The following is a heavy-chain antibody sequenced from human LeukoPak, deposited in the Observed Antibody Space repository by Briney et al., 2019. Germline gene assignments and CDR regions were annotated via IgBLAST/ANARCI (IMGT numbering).Heavy chain of an antibody. Sequence: GGSLRLSCAASGFTFSSYSVNWVRQAPGKGLEWVSSISSSSSYIYYADSVKGRFTISRDNAKNSLYLQMNSLRAEDTAVYYCARDPPDYYDSSGLPFDYWGQGTLVTVSS. D-gene: IGHD3-22*01. CDR3: ARDPPDYYDSSGLPFDY. CDR2: ISSSSSYI. CDR1: GFTFSSYS. V-gene: IGHV3-21*01. J-gene: IGHJ4*02.